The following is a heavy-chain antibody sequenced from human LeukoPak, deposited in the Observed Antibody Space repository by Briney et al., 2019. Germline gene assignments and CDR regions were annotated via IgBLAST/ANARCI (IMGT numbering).Heavy chain of an antibody. V-gene: IGHV4-34*01. Sequence: SETLSLTCAVYGGSFSGYYWSWIRQPPGKGLEWIGEINHSGSTNYNPSLKSRVTISVDTSKNQFSLKLSSVTAADTAVYYCARGGPTGWRLYSSSWPTFDYWGQGTLVTVSS. J-gene: IGHJ4*02. CDR1: GGSFSGYY. CDR2: INHSGST. CDR3: ARGGPTGWRLYSSSWPTFDY. D-gene: IGHD6-13*01.